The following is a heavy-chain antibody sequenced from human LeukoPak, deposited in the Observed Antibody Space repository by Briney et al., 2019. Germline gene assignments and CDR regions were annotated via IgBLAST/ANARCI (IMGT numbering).Heavy chain of an antibody. J-gene: IGHJ4*02. D-gene: IGHD3-10*01. CDR2: IYTTGTT. Sequence: SETLSLTCTASGGSFSTYYWSWIRQPAGKGLEWIGHIYTTGTTDYNPSLKSRVTMSIDTSKNQFSLKLNSVTAADTAIYYCARDAKYYYGSRTYFFFEYWGQGTPLSVSS. CDR3: ARDAKYYYGSRTYFFFEY. V-gene: IGHV4-4*07. CDR1: GGSFSTYY.